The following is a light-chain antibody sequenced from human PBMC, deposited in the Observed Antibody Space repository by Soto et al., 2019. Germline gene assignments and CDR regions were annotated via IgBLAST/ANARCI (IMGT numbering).Light chain of an antibody. J-gene: IGLJ1*01. CDR1: SSDVGSYDL. CDR2: DDT. V-gene: IGLV2-23*01. CDR3: CSYAGSSTRYV. Sequence: QSALTQPASVSGSPGQSITIPCTGSSSDVGSYDLVSWFQQHPGKAPKLIIYDDTKRPSGVSNRFSGSKSGNTASLTISGLQAEDEADYYCCSYAGSSTRYVFGTGTKVTVL.